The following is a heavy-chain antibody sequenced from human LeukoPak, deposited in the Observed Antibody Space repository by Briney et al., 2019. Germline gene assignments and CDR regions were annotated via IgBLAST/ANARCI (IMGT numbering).Heavy chain of an antibody. CDR1: GFAFSSYW. J-gene: IGHJ4*02. V-gene: IGHV3-7*03. Sequence: GGSLRLSCAASGFAFSSYWMSWVRQAPGKGLEWVANIKQNGNEKYYVDSVKGRFTISRDNAKNSLYLQMNSLRVEDTAVYYCAKEGRSLQTYWGQGTLVTVSS. CDR3: AKEGRSLQTY. D-gene: IGHD5-24*01. CDR2: IKQNGNEK.